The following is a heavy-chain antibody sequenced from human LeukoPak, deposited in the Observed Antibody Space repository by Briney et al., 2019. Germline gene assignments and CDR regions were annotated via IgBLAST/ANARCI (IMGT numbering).Heavy chain of an antibody. CDR1: GFTFDDYA. J-gene: IGHJ4*02. Sequence: GGSLRLSCAASGFTFDDYAMHWVRQAPGKGLEWVSGISWNSGSIGYADSVKGRFTISRDNAKNSLYLQMDRLRAEDTALYYCAKATRQYYDSSGPFDYWGQGTLVTVSS. V-gene: IGHV3-9*01. CDR2: ISWNSGSI. CDR3: AKATRQYYDSSGPFDY. D-gene: IGHD3-22*01.